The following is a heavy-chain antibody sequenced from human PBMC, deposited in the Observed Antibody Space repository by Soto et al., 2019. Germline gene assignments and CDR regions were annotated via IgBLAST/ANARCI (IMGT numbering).Heavy chain of an antibody. D-gene: IGHD1-1*01. J-gene: IGHJ3*02. CDR1: GGFVSSGSYY. Sequence: QVQLQQWGAGLLKPSETLSLTCAVYGGFVSSGSYYWSWIRQPPGKGLEWIGEMSHSGGTHFNPSLKSRVTISVDTSKYQFSLKMRSVTAADTALYYCARVERGTATTVVDAFDIWGPGTMVTVSS. V-gene: IGHV4-34*01. CDR3: ARVERGTATTVVDAFDI. CDR2: MSHSGGT.